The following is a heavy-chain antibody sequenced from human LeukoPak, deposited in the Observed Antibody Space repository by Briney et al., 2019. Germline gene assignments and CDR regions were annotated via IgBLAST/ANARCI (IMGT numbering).Heavy chain of an antibody. CDR2: IWYEGGDK. CDR1: GFTFSSYG. Sequence: GRSLRLSCAASGFTFSSYGMHWVRQAPGKGLEWVALIWYEGGDKDYADSVKGRFTISRDNSKNPLYLQMDSLRAEDTAVYYCARKGYSGNYVYYFDYWGQGNMVTVSS. D-gene: IGHD1-26*01. J-gene: IGHJ4*02. CDR3: ARKGYSGNYVYYFDY. V-gene: IGHV3-33*01.